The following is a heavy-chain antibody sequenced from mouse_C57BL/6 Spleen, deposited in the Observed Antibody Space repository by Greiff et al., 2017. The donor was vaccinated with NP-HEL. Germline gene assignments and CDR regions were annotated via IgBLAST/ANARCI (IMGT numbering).Heavy chain of an antibody. D-gene: IGHD2-3*01. Sequence: VKLVESGPELVKPGASVKLSCKASGYTFTSYDINWVKQRPGQGLEWIGWIYPRDGSTKYNEKFKGKATLTVDTSSSTAYMELHSLTSEDSAVYFCARNPDGSPYYFDYWGQGTTLTVSS. V-gene: IGHV1-85*01. J-gene: IGHJ2*01. CDR2: IYPRDGST. CDR1: GYTFTSYD. CDR3: ARNPDGSPYYFDY.